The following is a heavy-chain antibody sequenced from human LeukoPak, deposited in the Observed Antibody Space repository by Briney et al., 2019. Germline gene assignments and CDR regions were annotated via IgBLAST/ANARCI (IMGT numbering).Heavy chain of an antibody. CDR2: IYYSGST. CDR1: GGSISSGGYY. Sequence: KPSETLSLTCTVSGGSISSGGYYWSWIRQHPGKGLEWIGYIYYSGSTYYNPSLKGRVTISVDTSKNQFSLKLSSVTAADTAVYYCARVDDPDSAFDYWGQGTLVTVSS. CDR3: ARVDDPDSAFDY. J-gene: IGHJ4*02. V-gene: IGHV4-31*03. D-gene: IGHD3-10*01.